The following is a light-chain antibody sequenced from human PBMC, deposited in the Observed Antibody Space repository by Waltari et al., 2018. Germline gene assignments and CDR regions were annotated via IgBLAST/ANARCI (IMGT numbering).Light chain of an antibody. V-gene: IGKV3-15*01. Sequence: EILMTQSPATLSVSPGERATPSCRASQSLGRSLAWYQQRPGQAPRLLIYSATVRATVVPARFSASGSGTEFTLTISSLQSEDVAVYYCQHFNNWPPWAFGQGTKVEIK. J-gene: IGKJ1*01. CDR3: QHFNNWPPWA. CDR1: QSLGRS. CDR2: SAT.